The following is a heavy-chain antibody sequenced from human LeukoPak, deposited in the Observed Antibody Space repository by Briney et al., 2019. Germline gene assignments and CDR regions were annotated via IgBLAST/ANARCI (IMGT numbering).Heavy chain of an antibody. D-gene: IGHD1-26*01. CDR3: ANFVGATPDAFDI. Sequence: GGSLRLSCAASGFTFSSYAMSWVRQAPGKGLEWVSAISGSGGSAYYADSVKGRFTISRDNSKNTLYLQMNSLRAEDTAVYYCANFVGATPDAFDIWGQGTMVTVSS. CDR1: GFTFSSYA. J-gene: IGHJ3*02. CDR2: ISGSGGSA. V-gene: IGHV3-23*01.